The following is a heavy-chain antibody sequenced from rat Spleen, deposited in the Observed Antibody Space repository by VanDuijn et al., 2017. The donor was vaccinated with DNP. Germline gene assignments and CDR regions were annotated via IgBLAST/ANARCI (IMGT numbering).Heavy chain of an antibody. V-gene: IGHV5-22*01. CDR3: ARHALYNSGPFDY. D-gene: IGHD4-3*01. CDR2: ISSEGSST. Sequence: EVQLVESGGGLVQPGRSLKLPCAASGFTFSDYYMAWVRQAPKKGMEWVASISSEGSSTYYGDSVKGRFTISRENAKSTQYLQMNSLRSDDKATYYCARHALYNSGPFDYWGQGVMVTVSS. CDR1: GFTFSDYY. J-gene: IGHJ2*01.